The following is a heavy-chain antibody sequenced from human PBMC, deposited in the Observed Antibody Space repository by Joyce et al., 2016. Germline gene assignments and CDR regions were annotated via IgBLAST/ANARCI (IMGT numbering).Heavy chain of an antibody. D-gene: IGHD5-18*01. CDR3: AKDHREYNRGFYWYFDL. Sequence: QVQLVESGGGVVQPGRSLRLSCAASGFTVRAYGMHWVRQAPGKGLEWVAVISYDGTDKYYGASAKGRFTISRDNSKNTLYLQMNSLRAEDTAVYHCAKDHREYNRGFYWYFDLWGRGTLVSVSS. V-gene: IGHV3-30*18. CDR2: ISYDGTDK. J-gene: IGHJ2*01. CDR1: GFTVRAYG.